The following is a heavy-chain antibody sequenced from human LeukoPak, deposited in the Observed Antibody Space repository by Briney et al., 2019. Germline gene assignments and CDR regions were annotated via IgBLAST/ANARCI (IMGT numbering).Heavy chain of an antibody. J-gene: IGHJ4*02. V-gene: IGHV4-61*01. D-gene: IGHD3-10*01. Sequence: PSETLSLTCTVSGVSVSSGSYYWSWLRQPPGKGLEWIGYIYYSGSTNYNPSLKSRVTISVDTSKNQFSLKLSSVTAADTAVYYCARERFGGFNDYWGQGTLVTVSS. CDR2: IYYSGST. CDR1: GVSVSSGSYY. CDR3: ARERFGGFNDY.